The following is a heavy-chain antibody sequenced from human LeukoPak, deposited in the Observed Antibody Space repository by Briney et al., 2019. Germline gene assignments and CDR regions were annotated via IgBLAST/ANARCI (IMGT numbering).Heavy chain of an antibody. Sequence: GASVRVSCKVSGYTLTELSMHWVRQAPGKGLEWMGGFDPKDGETTYAQGFQGRLTMTEDTSTETVHMELRSLTSEDTAVYYCATGGRHIPNYHYNYMDVWGKGTTVTVSS. J-gene: IGHJ6*03. CDR1: GYTLTELS. CDR3: ATGGRHIPNYHYNYMDV. D-gene: IGHD3-10*01. CDR2: FDPKDGET. V-gene: IGHV1-24*01.